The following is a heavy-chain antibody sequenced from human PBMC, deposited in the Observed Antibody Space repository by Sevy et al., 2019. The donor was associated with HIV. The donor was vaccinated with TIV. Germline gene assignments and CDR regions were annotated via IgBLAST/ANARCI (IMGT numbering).Heavy chain of an antibody. V-gene: IGHV3-21*01. CDR1: ALTFGRYT. CDR3: ASVAGSGTYYSGDFDY. D-gene: IGHD3-10*01. Sequence: GGSLRLSCAASALTFGRYTMNWIRQAPGKGLEWVSSISSNSYYIYYSDSVKGRFTISRDNAKNFLDLQMNSLRAEDTAVYYCASVAGSGTYYSGDFDYWGHGTLVTVS. CDR2: ISSNSYYI. J-gene: IGHJ4*01.